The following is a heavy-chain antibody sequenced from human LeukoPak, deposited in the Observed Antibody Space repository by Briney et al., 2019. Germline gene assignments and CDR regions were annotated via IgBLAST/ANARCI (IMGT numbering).Heavy chain of an antibody. Sequence: GGSLRLSCAASGFTFSSYSMNWVRQAPGKGLEWISYISGTSSIIYYTPSVKGRFTISRDNGKSSLYLQMNSLRDDDTAVYFCARGTWDGDRAFDIWGQGAMVTVSS. V-gene: IGHV3-48*02. J-gene: IGHJ3*02. CDR1: GFTFSSYS. D-gene: IGHD5-24*01. CDR2: ISGTSSII. CDR3: ARGTWDGDRAFDI.